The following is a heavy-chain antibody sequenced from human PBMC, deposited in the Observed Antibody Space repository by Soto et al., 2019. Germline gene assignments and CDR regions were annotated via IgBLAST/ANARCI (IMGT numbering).Heavy chain of an antibody. CDR2: ILNDGSNR. Sequence: QVQLVESGGGVVQPGRSLRLSCAASGFTFSNYGMHWVRQAPGKGLEWVAVILNDGSNRYHADSVKDRFTISRDNSKNMLYLQMNRLRAEDTAVYYCARDAEYSGNGMDVWGQGTTVTVS. CDR1: GFTFSNYG. D-gene: IGHD3-10*01. J-gene: IGHJ6*02. CDR3: ARDAEYSGNGMDV. V-gene: IGHV3-33*01.